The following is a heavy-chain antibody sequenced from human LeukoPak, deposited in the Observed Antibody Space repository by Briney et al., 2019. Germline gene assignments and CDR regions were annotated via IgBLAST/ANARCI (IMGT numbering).Heavy chain of an antibody. CDR3: ARLYFGFGSVY. J-gene: IGHJ4*02. CDR1: GGSTSSSSYY. CDR2: IYYSGST. V-gene: IGHV4-39*01. Sequence: PSETLSLTCTVSGGSTSSSSYYWGWIRKPPGKGLEWIGSIYYSGSTYYNPSLKSRVTISVDTSKNQFSLKRSSVTAADTAVYYCARLYFGFGSVYWGQGTLVTVSS. D-gene: IGHD3-10*01.